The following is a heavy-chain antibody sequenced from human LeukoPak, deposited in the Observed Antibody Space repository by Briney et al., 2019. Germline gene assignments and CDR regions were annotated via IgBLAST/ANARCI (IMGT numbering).Heavy chain of an antibody. V-gene: IGHV3-7*01. J-gene: IGHJ1*01. CDR3: ARESTAGYNSSWYGFRN. D-gene: IGHD6-13*01. Sequence: GGSLRLSCAASGFTFSGYWMSWVRQAPGKGLEWVANINQDGSEKYYVDSVKGRFTITRDNAKNSLFLQMGSLRVEDKAVYYCARESTAGYNSSWYGFRNWGQGTLVSVSS. CDR2: INQDGSEK. CDR1: GFTFSGYW.